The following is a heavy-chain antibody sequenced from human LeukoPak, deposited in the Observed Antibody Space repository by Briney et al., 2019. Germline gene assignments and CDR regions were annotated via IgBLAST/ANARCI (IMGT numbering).Heavy chain of an antibody. Sequence: GESLRLSCAASGFTFSSYWMSWVRQAPGKGLGWVANIKQDGSEKYYVDSVKGRFTISRDNAKNSLYLQMNSLRAEDTAVYYCAREGGVEYCSGGSCYTSASYFDYWGQGTLVTVSS. CDR3: AREGGVEYCSGGSCYTSASYFDY. D-gene: IGHD2-15*01. V-gene: IGHV3-7*01. J-gene: IGHJ4*02. CDR1: GFTFSSYW. CDR2: IKQDGSEK.